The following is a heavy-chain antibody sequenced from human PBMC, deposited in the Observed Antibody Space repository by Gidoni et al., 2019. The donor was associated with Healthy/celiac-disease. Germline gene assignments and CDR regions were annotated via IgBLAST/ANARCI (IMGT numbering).Heavy chain of an antibody. CDR1: GGTVSRYA. CDR2: IIPIFGTA. Sequence: QVQLVQSGAEVKKPGSSVKVSCKAYGGTVSRYAISWVRQAPGQGLEWMGGIIPIFGTANYAQKFQGRVTITADESTSTAYMELSSLRSEDTAVYYCARGWVNRQQLVLYYWGQGTLVTVSS. D-gene: IGHD6-13*01. V-gene: IGHV1-69*01. CDR3: ARGWVNRQQLVLYY. J-gene: IGHJ4*02.